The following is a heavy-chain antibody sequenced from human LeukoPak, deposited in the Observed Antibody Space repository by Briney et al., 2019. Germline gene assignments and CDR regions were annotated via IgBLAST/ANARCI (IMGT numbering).Heavy chain of an antibody. D-gene: IGHD2-15*01. J-gene: IGHJ3*01. CDR1: GDSISRGDYF. CDR2: INHSGST. Sequence: SETLSLTCTVSGDSISRGDYFWSWIRQPPGKGLEWIGEINHSGSTNYNPSLKSRVTISVDTSKNQFSLKLSSVTAADTAVYYCARRRQVTSYSPYAFDVWGQGTMVTVSS. V-gene: IGHV4-34*01. CDR3: ARRRQVTSYSPYAFDV.